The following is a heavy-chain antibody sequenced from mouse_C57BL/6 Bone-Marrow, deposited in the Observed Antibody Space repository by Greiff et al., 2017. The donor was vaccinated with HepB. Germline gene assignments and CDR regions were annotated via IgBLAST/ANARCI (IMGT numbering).Heavy chain of an antibody. V-gene: IGHV5-12-1*01. CDR1: GFVFSRYD. Sequence: VQLKESGGGLVNPGGSLKLSCAASGFVFSRYDMSWVRQTPEKRLEWVAYITSGGDTTYHLDTVKGRFTISRDNAKNALYLQMSSLESDDTAVYYCARHGYGCAYVDYWGQGTTLTVSS. CDR3: ARHGYGCAYVDY. D-gene: IGHD1-1*02. CDR2: ITSGGDTT. J-gene: IGHJ2*01.